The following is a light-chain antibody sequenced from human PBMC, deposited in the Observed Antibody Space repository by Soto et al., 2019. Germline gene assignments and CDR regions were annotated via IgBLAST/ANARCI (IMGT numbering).Light chain of an antibody. CDR2: NAS. Sequence: EIVLTQSPATLSLSPGERATLSCRASQSVSNYLGWYKQKPGQAPRLLIYNASNRATGITARFSGSGSGTDFTLTISILEHEDFAIYDCQQRSNWPRTFGQGTKLEIK. J-gene: IGKJ2*01. CDR3: QQRSNWPRT. V-gene: IGKV3-11*01. CDR1: QSVSNY.